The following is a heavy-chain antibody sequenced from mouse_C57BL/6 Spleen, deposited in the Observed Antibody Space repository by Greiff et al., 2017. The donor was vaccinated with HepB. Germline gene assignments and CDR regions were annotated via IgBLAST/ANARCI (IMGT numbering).Heavy chain of an antibody. Sequence: EVKLQQSGAELVKPGASVKLSCTASGFNIKDYYMHWVKQRTEQGLEWIGRIDPEDGETKYAPKFQGKATITADTSSNTAYLQLSSLTSEDTAVYYCARIDYGYDEYYFDYWGQGTTLTVSS. D-gene: IGHD2-2*01. CDR2: IDPEDGET. CDR3: ARIDYGYDEYYFDY. V-gene: IGHV14-2*01. J-gene: IGHJ2*01. CDR1: GFNIKDYY.